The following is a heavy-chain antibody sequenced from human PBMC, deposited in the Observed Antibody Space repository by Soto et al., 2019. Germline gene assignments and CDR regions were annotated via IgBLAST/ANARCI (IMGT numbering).Heavy chain of an antibody. CDR2: IYSRGNT. CDR3: ARGVGFGYYYYHMDL. Sequence: SETLSLTCTVSGGSISSDYWSGIRQSPGKGLEWIGYIYSRGNTNYNPSLNSRVTISIDTSKNQFSLKLTSVTAADTAVYYCARGVGFGYYYYHMDLWGQGTTVTVSS. CDR1: GGSISSDY. J-gene: IGHJ6*02. V-gene: IGHV4-59*01. D-gene: IGHD3-10*01.